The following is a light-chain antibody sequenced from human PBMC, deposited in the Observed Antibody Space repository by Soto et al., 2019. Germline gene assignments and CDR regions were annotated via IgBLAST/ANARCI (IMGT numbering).Light chain of an antibody. CDR3: GTWDNSLRGVV. V-gene: IGLV1-51*02. Sequence: HSVLTQPPSVSAAPGQKVTIYCSGSRSNIGDNYVSWYQQLPGTAPKLLIYENNKRPSGIPDRFSGSKSGTSATLGISGLQTGDEADYYCGTWDNSLRGVVFGGGTKLTVL. J-gene: IGLJ2*01. CDR2: ENN. CDR1: RSNIGDNY.